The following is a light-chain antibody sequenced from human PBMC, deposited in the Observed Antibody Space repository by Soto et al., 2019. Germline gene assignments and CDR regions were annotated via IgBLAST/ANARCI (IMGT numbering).Light chain of an antibody. V-gene: IGLV2-11*01. Sequence: QSALTQPRSVSGSPGQSVTISCTGTSSDVGAYNYVSWYQQHPGKAPKLIICDVTKRPSGVPDRFSASKSGNTASLTISGLQAEDEADYYCCSYAGSQTWVFGGGTKLTVL. CDR3: CSYAGSQTWV. J-gene: IGLJ3*02. CDR1: SSDVGAYNY. CDR2: DVT.